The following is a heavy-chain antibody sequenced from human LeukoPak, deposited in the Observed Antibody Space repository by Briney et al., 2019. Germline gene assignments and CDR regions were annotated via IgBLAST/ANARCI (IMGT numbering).Heavy chain of an antibody. CDR2: INPSGGST. V-gene: IGHV1-46*01. CDR3: ATPWDCSGGSCYFGY. Sequence: ASVKVSCKVSGYTLTELSMHWVRQAPGKGLEWMGIINPSGGSTSYAQKFQGRVTMTRDTSTSTVYMELNSLRSEDTAVYYCATPWDCSGGSCYFGYWGQGTLVTVSS. CDR1: GYTLTELS. J-gene: IGHJ4*02. D-gene: IGHD2-15*01.